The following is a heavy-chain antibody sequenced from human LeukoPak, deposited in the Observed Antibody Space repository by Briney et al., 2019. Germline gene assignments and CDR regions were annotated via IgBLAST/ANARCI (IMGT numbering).Heavy chain of an antibody. CDR3: ARGMGITMIVVVRNWFDP. CDR2: MNPNSGNT. V-gene: IGHV1-8*01. Sequence: EASVKVSCKASGYTFTRYDINWVRQATGQGLEWMGWMNPNSGNTGYAQKFQGRVTMTRNTSISTAYMELSSLRSEDTAVYYCARGMGITMIVVVRNWFDPWGQGTLVTVSS. D-gene: IGHD3-22*01. J-gene: IGHJ5*02. CDR1: GYTFTRYD.